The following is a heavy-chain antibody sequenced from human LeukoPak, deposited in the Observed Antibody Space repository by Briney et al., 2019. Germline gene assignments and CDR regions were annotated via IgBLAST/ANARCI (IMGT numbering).Heavy chain of an antibody. CDR3: AREGLAAFFVY. CDR2: ISYRGST. CDR1: GGSISSTSYY. V-gene: IGHV4-39*07. Sequence: PSETLSLTCTASGGSISSTSYYWGWIRQPPGKGLEWIGSISYRGSTYYNPSLKSRVTISVDTSKIQFSLKLSSVTAADTAVYYCAREGLAAFFVYWGQGTLVTVSS. J-gene: IGHJ4*02. D-gene: IGHD2-15*01.